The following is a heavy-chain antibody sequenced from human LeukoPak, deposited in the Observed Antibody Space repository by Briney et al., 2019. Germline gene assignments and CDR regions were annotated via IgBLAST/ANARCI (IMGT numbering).Heavy chain of an antibody. CDR3: ARGRLKRYVDF. J-gene: IGHJ6*03. Sequence: GGSLRLSCAASGFTFRNYEMNWVRQAPGKGLEWVSYISSSGSTIYYADSVKGRFTISRDNAKNSLYMQMNSLKAEDKAVYYCARGRLKRYVDFWGKGTMVTVSS. D-gene: IGHD3-22*01. V-gene: IGHV3-48*03. CDR1: GFTFRNYE. CDR2: ISSSGSTI.